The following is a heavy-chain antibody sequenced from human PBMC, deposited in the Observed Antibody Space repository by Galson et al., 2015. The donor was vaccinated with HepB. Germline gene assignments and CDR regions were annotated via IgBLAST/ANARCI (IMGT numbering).Heavy chain of an antibody. D-gene: IGHD3-3*01. CDR1: GGSLSNHY. CDR3: ARAVYYDFWNGFGP. Sequence: ETLSLTCAVYGGSLSNHYWSWIRQSPGKGLEWIGEINHSGSTNYNPSLKSRVSISVDTSKNRFSLKLSPVTAADTAVYYCARAVYYDFWNGFGPWGQGTLVTVSS. J-gene: IGHJ5*02. V-gene: IGHV4-34*01. CDR2: INHSGST.